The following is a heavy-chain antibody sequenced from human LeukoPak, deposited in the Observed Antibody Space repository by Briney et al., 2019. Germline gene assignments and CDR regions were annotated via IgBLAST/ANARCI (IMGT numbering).Heavy chain of an antibody. Sequence: SETLSLTCTVSGGSISSYYWSWIRQPAGKGLEWIGRIYTSGSTNYNPSLKSRVTMSVDTSKNQFSLQLNSVTPEDTAVYYCAREGKITMVRGVIRYYYMDVWGKGTTVTISS. CDR2: IYTSGST. CDR3: AREGKITMVRGVIRYYYMDV. CDR1: GGSISSYY. J-gene: IGHJ6*03. D-gene: IGHD3-10*01. V-gene: IGHV4-4*07.